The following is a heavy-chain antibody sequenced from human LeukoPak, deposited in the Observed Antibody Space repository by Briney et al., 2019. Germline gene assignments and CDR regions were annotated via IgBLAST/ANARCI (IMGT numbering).Heavy chain of an antibody. D-gene: IGHD3-22*01. V-gene: IGHV1-8*01. J-gene: IGHJ5*02. Sequence: ASVKVSCKASGYTFTSYDINWVRQATGQGLEWMGWMNPNSGNTGYAQKFQGRVTMTRNTSISTAYTELSSLRSEDTAVYYCARGSSYYYDMAWFDPWGQGTLVTVSS. CDR2: MNPNSGNT. CDR1: GYTFTSYD. CDR3: ARGSSYYYDMAWFDP.